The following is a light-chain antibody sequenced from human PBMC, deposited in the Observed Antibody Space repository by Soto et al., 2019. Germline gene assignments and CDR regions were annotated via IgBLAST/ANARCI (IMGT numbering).Light chain of an antibody. CDR3: CSYVGASTYV. Sequence: QSALTQPASVSGSPGQSITISCTGTTSFVGSYNFVSWYQQLPGKAPQVLIYEDTKRPSGVSNRFSGSISGSTASLTISGLQAEDEADSHCCSYVGASTYVFGTGTKLTVL. CDR1: TSFVGSYNF. CDR2: EDT. V-gene: IGLV2-23*01. J-gene: IGLJ1*01.